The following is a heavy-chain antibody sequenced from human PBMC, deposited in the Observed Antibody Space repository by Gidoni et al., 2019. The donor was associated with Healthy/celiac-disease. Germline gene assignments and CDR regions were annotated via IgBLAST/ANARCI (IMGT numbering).Heavy chain of an antibody. CDR2: ISSSSSYI. CDR3: ARDEGMVRGYYMDV. D-gene: IGHD3-10*01. J-gene: IGHJ6*03. Sequence: EVQLVESGGGLVKPGGSLRLSCAASGFTFSSYSMNWVRQAPGKGLEWVSSISSSSSYIYYAASVKGRFTISRDNAKNSLYLQMNSLRAEDTAVYYCARDEGMVRGYYMDVWGKGTTVTVSS. V-gene: IGHV3-21*01. CDR1: GFTFSSYS.